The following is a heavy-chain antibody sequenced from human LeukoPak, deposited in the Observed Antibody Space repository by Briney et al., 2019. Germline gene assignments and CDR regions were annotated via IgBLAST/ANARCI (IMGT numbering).Heavy chain of an antibody. CDR3: ARDDPQGQWLVLLDC. J-gene: IGHJ4*02. CDR1: GLTFRTYA. V-gene: IGHV3-30-3*01. CDR2: ISYEGSNK. Sequence: PGGSLRLSCAASGLTFRTYAMHWVRQAPGKGLEWVAVISYEGSNKYYADSVKSRFTISRDNSKNTLYLQMHSLRAEDTAVYYCARDDPQGQWLVLLDCWGQGTLVTVSS. D-gene: IGHD6-19*01.